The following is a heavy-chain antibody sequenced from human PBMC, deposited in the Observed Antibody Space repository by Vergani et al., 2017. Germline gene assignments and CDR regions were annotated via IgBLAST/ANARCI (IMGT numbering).Heavy chain of an antibody. CDR1: GFTFSGSA. D-gene: IGHD2-2*01. J-gene: IGHJ4*02. CDR3: ARERYCSSTSCYVWGNDFDY. CDR2: ISSSSSYI. Sequence: EVQLVESGGGLVQPGGSLKLSCAASGFTFSGSAMHWVRQASGKGLEWVSSISSSSSYIYYADSVKGRFTISRDNAKNSLYLQMNSLRAEDTAVYYCARERYCSSTSCYVWGNDFDYWGQGTLVTVSS. V-gene: IGHV3-21*01.